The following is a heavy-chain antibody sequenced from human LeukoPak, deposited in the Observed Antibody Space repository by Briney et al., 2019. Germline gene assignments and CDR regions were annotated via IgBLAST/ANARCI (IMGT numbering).Heavy chain of an antibody. J-gene: IGHJ5*02. CDR2: IYHSGST. CDR1: GGSISSGGYS. Sequence: KPSETLSLTCTVSGGSISSGGYSWSWIRQPPGKGLEWIGYIYHSGSTYYNPSLKSRVTISVDRSKNQFSLKLSSVTAADTAVYYCARGGGEAYCSSTSCPLNWFDPWGQGTLVTVSS. D-gene: IGHD2-2*01. CDR3: ARGGGEAYCSSTSCPLNWFDP. V-gene: IGHV4-30-2*01.